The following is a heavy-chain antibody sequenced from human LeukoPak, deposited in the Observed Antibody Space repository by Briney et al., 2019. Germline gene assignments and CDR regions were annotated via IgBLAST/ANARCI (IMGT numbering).Heavy chain of an antibody. CDR2: ISSSGSTI. D-gene: IGHD3-22*01. CDR3: ARSRLLPEGFDP. CDR1: GFTFSSYE. Sequence: TGGSLRLSCAASGFTFSSYEMNWVRQAPGKGLEWVSYISSSGSTIYYADSVKGRFTISRDNAKNSLYLQMNSLRAEDTAVYYCARSRLLPEGFDPWGQGTLVTVSS. V-gene: IGHV3-48*03. J-gene: IGHJ5*02.